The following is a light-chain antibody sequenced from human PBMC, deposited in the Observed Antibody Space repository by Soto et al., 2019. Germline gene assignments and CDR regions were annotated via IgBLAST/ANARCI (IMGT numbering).Light chain of an antibody. CDR2: DVS. V-gene: IGLV2-14*01. CDR1: SSDIGYYNY. Sequence: QSALTQPASVSGSPGQSITISCTGTSSDIGYYNYVSWYQQYPGKAPKLMIYDVSNRPSGVSDRFSGSKSGNTASLTISGLQADDEADYYCSSFTSSSTLAVFGGGTQLTVL. CDR3: SSFTSSSTLAV. J-gene: IGLJ7*01.